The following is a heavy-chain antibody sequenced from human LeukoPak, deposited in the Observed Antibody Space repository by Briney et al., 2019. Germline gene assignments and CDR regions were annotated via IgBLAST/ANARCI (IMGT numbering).Heavy chain of an antibody. CDR2: IDPSDSYT. V-gene: IGHV5-10-1*01. Sequence: GESLRISCTGSGYSFTSYWISWVRQMPGEGLEWMGRIDPSDSYTNYSPSFQGHVTTSADKSISTAYLQWSSLKASDTAMYYCARQTVTTDGMDVWGKGTTVTVSS. CDR1: GYSFTSYW. J-gene: IGHJ6*04. CDR3: ARQTVTTDGMDV. D-gene: IGHD4-17*01.